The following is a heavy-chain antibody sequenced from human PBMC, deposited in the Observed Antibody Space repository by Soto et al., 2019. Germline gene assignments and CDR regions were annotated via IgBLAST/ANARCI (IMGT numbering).Heavy chain of an antibody. CDR2: ISSSSSYI. CDR1: GFTFSSYS. J-gene: IGHJ6*02. D-gene: IGHD2-15*01. V-gene: IGHV3-21*01. CDR3: ARDFPGVGGMDV. Sequence: VQLVESGGGLVKPGGSLRLSGAASGFTFSSYSMNWVLQAPGKGLEWVSSISSSSSYIYYADSVKGRFTISRDNAKNSLYPKMNSLRAEDTAVYYCARDFPGVGGMDVWGQGTTVTVSS.